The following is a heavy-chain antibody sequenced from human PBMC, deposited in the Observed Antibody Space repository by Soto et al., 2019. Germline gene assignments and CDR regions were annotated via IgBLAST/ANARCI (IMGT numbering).Heavy chain of an antibody. D-gene: IGHD3-3*01. CDR3: ARVRSAGASSGAWFDP. CDR1: GGSITSGGYL. J-gene: IGHJ5*02. Sequence: QVQLQESGPGLVKPSQTLSLICTVSGGSITSGGYLWSWIRQHPEKGLEWIGCMYYSGSTYHNPSLKSRLTISVDTSKNQFSLELNSVTAADTAMYYCARVRSAGASSGAWFDPWGQGILVIVSS. CDR2: MYYSGST. V-gene: IGHV4-31*03.